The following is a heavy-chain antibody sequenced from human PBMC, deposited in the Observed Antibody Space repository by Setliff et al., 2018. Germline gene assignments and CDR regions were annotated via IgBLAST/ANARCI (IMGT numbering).Heavy chain of an antibody. CDR1: GGSFSNYP. D-gene: IGHD1-26*01. Sequence: SVKVSCKTSGGSFSNYPITWVRQAPGQGLEWMGRIIPTSGTTNYAQTLQGRVTFSADASTATAYMEVTSLRSEDTAVYYCATVNRGGYHSIYWYFAPWGRGTLVTVSS. V-gene: IGHV1-69*13. J-gene: IGHJ2*01. CDR2: IIPTSGTT. CDR3: ATVNRGGYHSIYWYFAP.